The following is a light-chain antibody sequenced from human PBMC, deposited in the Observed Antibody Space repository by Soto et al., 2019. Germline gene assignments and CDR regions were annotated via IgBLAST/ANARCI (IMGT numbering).Light chain of an antibody. Sequence: DIQMTQSPSSLSASVGDRVTITCRASQSISRYLNWYQQKPGKAPKLLIYAASSFQGGAPSRLSGSGSGADFTLTISSLQPEDFATYYCQQSYSTPPNTFGGGTKVEIK. V-gene: IGKV1-39*01. CDR2: AAS. CDR3: QQSYSTPPNT. CDR1: QSISRY. J-gene: IGKJ4*01.